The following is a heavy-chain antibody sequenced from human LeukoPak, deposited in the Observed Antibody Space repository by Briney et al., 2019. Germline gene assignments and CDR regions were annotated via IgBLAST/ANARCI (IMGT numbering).Heavy chain of an antibody. CDR3: ARVGIAARPFDY. D-gene: IGHD6-6*01. V-gene: IGHV4-59*01. CDR1: GGSISIYY. Sequence: SETLSLTCTVSGGSISIYYWSWIRQPPGKGLEWIGYIYYSGSTNYNPSLKSRVTISVDTSKNQFSLKLSSVTAADTAVYYCARVGIAARPFDYWGQGTLVTVSS. CDR2: IYYSGST. J-gene: IGHJ4*02.